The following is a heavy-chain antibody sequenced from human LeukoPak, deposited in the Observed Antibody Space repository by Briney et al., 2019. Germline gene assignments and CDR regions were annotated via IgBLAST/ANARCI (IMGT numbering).Heavy chain of an antibody. D-gene: IGHD6-13*01. J-gene: IGHJ4*02. CDR1: GFTFSNYW. V-gene: IGHV3-7*01. CDR2: IKQDGSEK. Sequence: SGGSLRLSCVASGFTFSNYWMSWVRQAPGKGLEWVANIKQDGSEKYYVDSVKGRFTISRDNAKKSLYLQMNSLRAEDTAVYYCARGGYSSSPNSPFDYWGQGTLVTVSS. CDR3: ARGGYSSSPNSPFDY.